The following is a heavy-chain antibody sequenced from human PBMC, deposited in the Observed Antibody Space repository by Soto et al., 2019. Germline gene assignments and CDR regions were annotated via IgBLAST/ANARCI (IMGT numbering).Heavy chain of an antibody. D-gene: IGHD6-13*01. J-gene: IGHJ4*02. Sequence: QVQLVESGGDVVQPGRSLRLSCAASGFTFSSYGMHWVRQAPGKGLEWVAVISHDGNDKHYADSVKGRFTISRDNSQNTLYLQMNSLRAEDTAVYYCAKDKSSSWTFDYWGQGTLVAVSS. CDR1: GFTFSSYG. V-gene: IGHV3-30*18. CDR2: ISHDGNDK. CDR3: AKDKSSSWTFDY.